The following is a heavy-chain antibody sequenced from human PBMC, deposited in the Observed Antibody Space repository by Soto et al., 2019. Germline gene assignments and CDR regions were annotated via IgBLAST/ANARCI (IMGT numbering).Heavy chain of an antibody. CDR2: ISYDGSNK. D-gene: IGHD3-16*01. CDR3: ARARLDTPALDY. J-gene: IGHJ4*02. Sequence: QVQLVESGGVVVQPGRSLRLSCAASGFTFSSYAMHWVRQAPGKGLEWVAVISYDGSNKYYADSVKGRFTISRDNSKNTRYLQMNSLRAADTAVYYCARARLDTPALDYWGQGTLVTVSS. CDR1: GFTFSSYA. V-gene: IGHV3-30-3*01.